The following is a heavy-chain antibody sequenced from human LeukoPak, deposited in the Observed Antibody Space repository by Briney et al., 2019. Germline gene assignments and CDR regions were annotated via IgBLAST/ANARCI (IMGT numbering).Heavy chain of an antibody. Sequence: GGSLRLSCAASGFTFSSYGMHWVRQAPGKGLEWVAVISYDGSNKYYADSVKGRFTISRDNSKNTLYLQMNSLRAEDTAVYYCAKDREVTTLAYYFDYWGQGTLVTVSS. J-gene: IGHJ4*02. V-gene: IGHV3-30*18. CDR1: GFTFSSYG. CDR2: ISYDGSNK. CDR3: AKDREVTTLAYYFDY. D-gene: IGHD4-23*01.